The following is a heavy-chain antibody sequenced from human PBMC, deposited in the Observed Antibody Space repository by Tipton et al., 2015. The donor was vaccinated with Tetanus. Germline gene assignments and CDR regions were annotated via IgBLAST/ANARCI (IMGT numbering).Heavy chain of an antibody. CDR2: ISSSGST. Sequence: LRLSCTVSGDSLRTGDRNWSWIRQPPGKGLEWLAYISSSGSTNSDYYLKSRITISRETSKNQYSLKLSSVTAADTAVYFCARANYDFSMKGPFDSWGQGILVVVSA. D-gene: IGHD3-3*01. CDR1: GDSLRTGDRN. V-gene: IGHV4-61*08. J-gene: IGHJ4*02. CDR3: ARANYDFSMKGPFDS.